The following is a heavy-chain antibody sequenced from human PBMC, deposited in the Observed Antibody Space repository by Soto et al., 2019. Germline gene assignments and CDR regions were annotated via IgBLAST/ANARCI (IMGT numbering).Heavy chain of an antibody. CDR2: INPNSGNI. V-gene: IGHV1-8*01. CDR1: GDTFTTYD. D-gene: IGHD3-10*01. CDR3: ARGRASGSYYLLDY. J-gene: IGHJ4*02. Sequence: ASVKVSCKASGDTFTTYDINWVRQATGHGPEWMGWINPNSGNIGYAQRFQGRVTMTRDTAIRTAYMEVSSLRSDDTAVYYCARGRASGSYYLLDYWGQGTLVTV.